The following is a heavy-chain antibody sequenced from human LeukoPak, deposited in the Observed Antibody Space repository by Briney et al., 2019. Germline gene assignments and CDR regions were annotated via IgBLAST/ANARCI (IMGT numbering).Heavy chain of an antibody. V-gene: IGHV1-18*01. Sequence: GASVKVSCKASGYTFTSYGISWVRQAPGQGLEWMGWISAYNGNTNYAQKLQGRVTMTTDTSTSTAYMELRSLRSDDTAVYYCAKGGAVAGQVSVELDYWGQGTLVSVSS. CDR3: AKGGAVAGQVSVELDY. D-gene: IGHD6-19*01. CDR1: GYTFTSYG. CDR2: ISAYNGNT. J-gene: IGHJ4*02.